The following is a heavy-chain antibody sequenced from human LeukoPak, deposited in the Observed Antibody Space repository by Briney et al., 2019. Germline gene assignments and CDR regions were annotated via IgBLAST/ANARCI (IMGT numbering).Heavy chain of an antibody. D-gene: IGHD6-13*01. J-gene: IGHJ4*02. CDR1: GFTFSSYE. CDR3: ARHLSPGIAPKDY. Sequence: GGSLRLSCAASGFTFSSYEMNWVRQAPGKGLEWLSYISSTGSSVYYADSVKGRFTVSRDNAKNSLYLQMNSLRAEDTAVYYCARHLSPGIAPKDYWGQGTLVTVSS. V-gene: IGHV3-48*03. CDR2: ISSTGSSV.